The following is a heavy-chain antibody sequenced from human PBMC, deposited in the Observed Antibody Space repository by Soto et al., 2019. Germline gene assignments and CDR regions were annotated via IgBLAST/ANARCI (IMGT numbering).Heavy chain of an antibody. CDR1: GYTFSTYG. CDR2: ISAYNGNS. Sequence: QVQLVQSGAEVKKPGASVKVSCKASGYTFSTYGISWARQAPGQGLEWMVWISAYNGNSKNTQKLQGRVTMTTDTATDSAYMALRSLRSDDTAVYFCVRHGRVGVMKFDYHNGMDVWGQGTTVTVSS. D-gene: IGHD2-8*01. J-gene: IGHJ6*02. CDR3: VRHGRVGVMKFDYHNGMDV. V-gene: IGHV1-18*01.